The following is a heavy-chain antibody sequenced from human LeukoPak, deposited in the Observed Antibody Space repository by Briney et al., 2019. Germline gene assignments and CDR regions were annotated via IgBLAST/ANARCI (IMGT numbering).Heavy chain of an antibody. V-gene: IGHV4-34*01. CDR1: GGSFSGYY. CDR3: ARGEAAAQGNYYYYYMDV. J-gene: IGHJ6*03. Sequence: SETLSLTCAVYGGSFSGYYWSWIRQPPGKGLEWIGEINHSGSTNYNPSLKSRVTMSIDTSKNQFSLKLSSVTAADTAVYYCARGEAAAQGNYYYYYMDVWGKGTTVTVSS. D-gene: IGHD2-15*01. CDR2: INHSGST.